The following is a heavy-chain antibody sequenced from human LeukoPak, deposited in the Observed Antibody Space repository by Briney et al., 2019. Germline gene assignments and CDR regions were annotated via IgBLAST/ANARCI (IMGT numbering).Heavy chain of an antibody. CDR1: GYTFTNYF. Sequence: ASVTVSCKASGYTFTNYFMTWVRQAPGQGLEWIGWISAYNGNTDYAQNLQGRITITTNTSTTTAYMELTSLTPDAPALYYSARAGGWSREDYKSDAFRIWGQGKMVTVSS. V-gene: IGHV1-18*01. CDR2: ISAYNGNT. CDR3: ARAGGWSREDYKSDAFRI. J-gene: IGHJ3*02. D-gene: IGHD4-11*01.